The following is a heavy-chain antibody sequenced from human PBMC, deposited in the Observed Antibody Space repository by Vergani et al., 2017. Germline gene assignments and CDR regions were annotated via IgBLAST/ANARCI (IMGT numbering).Heavy chain of an antibody. CDR3: ASDTHSGQRADR. CDR2: IHYSENT. Sequence: QAQLQESGPGLVKPSETLSLTCTVSGGSISSYYWSWIRQPPGKGLEWIGSIHYSENTNYNPSLKTRVTISVDTSKNQFSLTLTSVTAADTAVYYCASDTHSGQRADRWGQGILVTVTS. CDR1: GGSISSYY. D-gene: IGHD6-19*01. V-gene: IGHV4-59*01. J-gene: IGHJ5*02.